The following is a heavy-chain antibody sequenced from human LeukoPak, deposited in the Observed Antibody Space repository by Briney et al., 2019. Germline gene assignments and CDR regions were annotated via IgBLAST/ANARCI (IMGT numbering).Heavy chain of an antibody. J-gene: IGHJ4*02. D-gene: IGHD1-1*01. V-gene: IGHV3-53*01. CDR3: ARQYNWNDRYLDY. CDR2: IYSGGST. Sequence: PGGSLRLSCAASGFTVSSNYMSWVRQAPGKGLEWVSVIYSGGSTYYADSVKGRFTISRDNSKNTLYLQMNSLRAEDTAVYYCARQYNWNDRYLDYWGQGTLVTVSS. CDR1: GFTVSSNY.